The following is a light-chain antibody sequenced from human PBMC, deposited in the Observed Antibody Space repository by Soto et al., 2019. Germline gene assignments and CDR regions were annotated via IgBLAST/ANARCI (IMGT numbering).Light chain of an antibody. CDR3: QQTNSFPIT. CDR1: QSISSW. V-gene: IGKV1D-12*01. CDR2: TAS. J-gene: IGKJ5*01. Sequence: DIQMTQSPSSVSASVGASVTITCRASQSISSWLAWSQQKPGKAPKLLIYTASNLQSGIPSRFSGSGSGTDFTLTISSLQPEDFATYYCQQTNSFPITFGQGTRLEIK.